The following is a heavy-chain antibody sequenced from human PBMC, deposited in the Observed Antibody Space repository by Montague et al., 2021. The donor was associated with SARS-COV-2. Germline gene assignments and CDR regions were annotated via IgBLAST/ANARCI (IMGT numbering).Heavy chain of an antibody. CDR1: GFTVSSNY. D-gene: IGHD3-10*01. J-gene: IGHJ3*02. V-gene: IGHV3-53*04. CDR3: ARDPLPYYYGSGSYYNDDAFDI. CDR2: IYSGGST. Sequence: SLRLSCAASGFTVSSNYMSWVRQAPGKGLEWVSVIYSGGSTYYADSVKGRFTTSRHNSKNTLYLQMNSLRAEDTAVYYCARDPLPYYYGSGSYYNDDAFDIWGQGTMVTVSS.